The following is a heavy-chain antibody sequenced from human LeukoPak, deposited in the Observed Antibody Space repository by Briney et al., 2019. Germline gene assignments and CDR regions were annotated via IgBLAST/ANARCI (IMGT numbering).Heavy chain of an antibody. CDR1: GGSISSGGYY. J-gene: IGHJ4*02. Sequence: SETLSLTCTVSGGSISSGGYYWSWIRLHPGKGLEWIGYIYYSGSTYYNPSLKSRVTISVDTSKNQFSLKLSSVTAADTAVHYCARVYADYYGSGSYYDYWGQGTLVTVSS. CDR3: ARVYADYYGSGSYYDY. D-gene: IGHD3-10*01. CDR2: IYYSGST. V-gene: IGHV4-31*03.